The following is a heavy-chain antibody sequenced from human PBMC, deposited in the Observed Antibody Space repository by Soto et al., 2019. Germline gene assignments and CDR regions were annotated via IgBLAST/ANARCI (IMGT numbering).Heavy chain of an antibody. D-gene: IGHD3-3*01. J-gene: IGHJ6*02. CDR3: ARGAWDYDFWSGYLVRDYYYYGMDV. V-gene: IGHV4-34*01. CDR1: GGSFSGYY. Sequence: SETLSLTCAVYGGSFSGYYWSWIRQPPGKGLEWIGEINHGGSTNYNPSLKSRVTISVDTSKNQFSLKLSSVTAADTAVYYCARGAWDYDFWSGYLVRDYYYYGMDVWGQGTPVTVSS. CDR2: INHGGST.